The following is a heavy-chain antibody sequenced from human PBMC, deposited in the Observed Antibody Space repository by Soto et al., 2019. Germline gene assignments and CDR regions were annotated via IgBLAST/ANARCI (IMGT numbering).Heavy chain of an antibody. CDR1: GFSLSASGVG. D-gene: IGHD3-16*02. V-gene: IGHV2-5*02. CDR3: AHLRLGELSAHDAFDI. Sequence: SGPTLVNPTQTLTLTCTFSGFSLSASGVGVGWIRQPPGKALEWLALIYWDDDKRYSPSLKSRLTITKDTSKNQAVLTMTNMDPVDTATYYCAHLRLGELSAHDAFDIWGQGTMVTVSS. J-gene: IGHJ3*02. CDR2: IYWDDDK.